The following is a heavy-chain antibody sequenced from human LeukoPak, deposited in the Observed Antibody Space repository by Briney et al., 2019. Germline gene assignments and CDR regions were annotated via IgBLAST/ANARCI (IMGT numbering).Heavy chain of an antibody. CDR2: ISSSGSTI. D-gene: IGHD4-17*01. CDR3: ARDQPIRGGDGDYVEPEGGETYYYYMDV. Sequence: GGSLRLSCAASGFTFSDYYMSWIRQAPGKGLEWVSYISSSGSTIYYADSVKGRFTISRDNAKNSLYLQMNSLGAEDTAVYYCARDQPIRGGDGDYVEPEGGETYYYYMDVWGKGTTVTISS. V-gene: IGHV3-11*01. CDR1: GFTFSDYY. J-gene: IGHJ6*03.